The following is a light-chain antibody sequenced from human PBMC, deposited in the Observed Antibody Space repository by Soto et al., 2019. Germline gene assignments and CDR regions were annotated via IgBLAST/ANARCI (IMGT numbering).Light chain of an antibody. V-gene: IGKV1-12*01. J-gene: IGKJ4*01. Sequence: DIQMTQSPSSVSAYVGDRVTITCRASQGVSGWLAWYQQRPGKAPELLIYAVSNLQSGVPSRFSGSGSGTDFTLTISSLQPEDFATYYCQQANGFPVTFGGGTRVEMK. CDR2: AVS. CDR3: QQANGFPVT. CDR1: QGVSGW.